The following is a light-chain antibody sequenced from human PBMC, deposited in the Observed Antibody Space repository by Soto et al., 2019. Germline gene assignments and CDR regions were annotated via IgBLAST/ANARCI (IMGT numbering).Light chain of an antibody. Sequence: QSALTQPASGSGSPGQSITISFTGTSSDVGGYNYVSWYQQHPGKAPQLMIYEVSNRPSGVSNRFSGSKSGNTASLTISGLQAEDEADYYCSSYTSSSPYVFGTGTKLTVL. J-gene: IGLJ1*01. CDR2: EVS. CDR3: SSYTSSSPYV. V-gene: IGLV2-14*01. CDR1: SSDVGGYNY.